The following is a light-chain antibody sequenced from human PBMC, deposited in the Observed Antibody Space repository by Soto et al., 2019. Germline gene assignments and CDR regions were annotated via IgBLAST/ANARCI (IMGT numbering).Light chain of an antibody. CDR2: EVS. Sequence: QSVLTQPASVSGSPGQSITISCTGTSSDVGGYNYVSWYQQHPGKAPKLMIYEVSNRPSGVSNRFSGSKSGNTASLTISGLQAEDEADYYCSSYTTTNTYVFGTGTKVTDL. CDR3: SSYTTTNTYV. CDR1: SSDVGGYNY. V-gene: IGLV2-14*01. J-gene: IGLJ1*01.